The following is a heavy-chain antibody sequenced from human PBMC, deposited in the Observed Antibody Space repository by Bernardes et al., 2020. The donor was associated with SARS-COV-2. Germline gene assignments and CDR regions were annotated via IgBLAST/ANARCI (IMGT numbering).Heavy chain of an antibody. J-gene: IGHJ6*02. V-gene: IGHV4-4*02. Sequence: SETLSLTCAVSGGSVTTTQWWNWVRQSPGKGLEWIGEIHHIGTTFYNPSLNSRVTLSIDKSKNQISLKLTSVTAADTAIYHCARGRGSSSDYFYYYGMDVWGQGTTVTGSS. CDR2: IHHIGTT. D-gene: IGHD2-2*01. CDR3: ARGRGSSSDYFYYYGMDV. CDR1: GGSVTTTQW.